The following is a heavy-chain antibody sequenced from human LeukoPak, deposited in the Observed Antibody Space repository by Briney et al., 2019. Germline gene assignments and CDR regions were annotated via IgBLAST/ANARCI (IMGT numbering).Heavy chain of an antibody. D-gene: IGHD3-9*01. CDR3: ARARYVNSFYAFDI. CDR2: IYYSGTT. CDR1: GGSISSDY. Sequence: PSETLSLTCTVSGGSISSDYWSWIRQSPGKGLEWIGYIYYSGTTSYNPSLKSRVTISLDTSKNQFSLKLSSVTAADTAVYYCARARYVNSFYAFDIWGQGTLVTVSS. V-gene: IGHV4-59*01. J-gene: IGHJ3*02.